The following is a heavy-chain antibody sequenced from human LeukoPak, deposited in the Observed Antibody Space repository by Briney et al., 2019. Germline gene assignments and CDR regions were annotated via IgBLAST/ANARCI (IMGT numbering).Heavy chain of an antibody. V-gene: IGHV3-23*01. CDR3: AKDHTYYDFWSGYYTTGESGY. D-gene: IGHD3-3*01. CDR2: ISGNGGNI. J-gene: IGHJ4*02. CDR1: GFMFSNYA. Sequence: GGSLRLSCAASGFMFSNYAMKWVRQAPGKGLEWVSTISGNGGNIYYADSVKGRFTISRDNSKNTLYLQMNSLRAEDTAVYYCAKDHTYYDFWSGYYTTGESGYWGQGTLVTVSS.